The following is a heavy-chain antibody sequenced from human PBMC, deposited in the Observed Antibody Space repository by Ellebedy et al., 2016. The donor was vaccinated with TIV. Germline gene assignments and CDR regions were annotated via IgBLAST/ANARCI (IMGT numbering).Heavy chain of an antibody. CDR3: VRDGSGWDLDY. Sequence: GESLKISCAASGFTFSSYAMHWVRQAPGKGLEWVAVISSDGNNEFYADSVKGRFTISRDDSKNTVYLQISSLRPDDTAVYYCVRDGSGWDLDYWGQGTQVTVSS. V-gene: IGHV3-30-3*01. J-gene: IGHJ4*02. D-gene: IGHD6-19*01. CDR2: ISSDGNNE. CDR1: GFTFSSYA.